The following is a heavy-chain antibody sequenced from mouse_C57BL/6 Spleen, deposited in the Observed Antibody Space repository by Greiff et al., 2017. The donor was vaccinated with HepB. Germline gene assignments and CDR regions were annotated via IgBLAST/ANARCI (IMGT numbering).Heavy chain of an antibody. CDR3: ARLSYSNYDYAMDY. CDR1: GYTFTSYW. Sequence: QVQLQQPGAELVKPGASVKLSCKASGYTFTSYWMQWVKQRPGQGLEWIGEIDPSDSYTNYNQKFKGKATLTVDTSSSTAYMQLSSLTSEDSAVYYCARLSYSNYDYAMDYWGQGTSVTVSS. D-gene: IGHD2-5*01. V-gene: IGHV1-50*01. J-gene: IGHJ4*01. CDR2: IDPSDSYT.